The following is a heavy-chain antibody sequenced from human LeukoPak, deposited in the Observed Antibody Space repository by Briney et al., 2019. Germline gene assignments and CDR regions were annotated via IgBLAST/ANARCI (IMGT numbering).Heavy chain of an antibody. CDR2: INPNSGGT. V-gene: IGHV1-2*02. CDR1: GYTFTGYY. CDR3: ARIPPGTVTTFGWFDP. D-gene: IGHD4-17*01. J-gene: IGHJ5*02. Sequence: GASVKVSCKASGYTFTGYYMHWVRQAPGQGLEWMGWINPNSGGTNYAQKFQGRVTMTRDTSISTAYMELSRLRSDDTAVYYCARIPPGTVTTFGWFDPWGQGTLVTVSS.